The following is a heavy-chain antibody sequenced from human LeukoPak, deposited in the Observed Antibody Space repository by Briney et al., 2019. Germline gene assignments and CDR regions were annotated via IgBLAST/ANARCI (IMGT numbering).Heavy chain of an antibody. CDR2: ISSSGSTI. V-gene: IGHV3-48*03. Sequence: QSGGSPRLSCAASGFTFSSYEMNWVRQAPGKGLEWVSYISSSGSTIYYADSVKGRFTISRDNAKNSLYLQMNSLRAEDTAVYYCARAEEYSSSSFDYWGQGTLVTVSS. CDR3: ARAEEYSSSSFDY. D-gene: IGHD6-6*01. J-gene: IGHJ4*02. CDR1: GFTFSSYE.